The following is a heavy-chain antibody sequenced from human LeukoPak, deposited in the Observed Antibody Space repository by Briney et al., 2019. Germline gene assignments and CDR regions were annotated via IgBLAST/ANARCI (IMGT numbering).Heavy chain of an antibody. Sequence: PSETLSLTCTVSGGSISSYYWTWIRQPPGKGLEWIGYIYYSGSTNYNPSLKSRVTMSVDTSKNQFSLRLSSVTAADTAVNYCARTGSYDSNGLDSWGQGTLVTVSS. J-gene: IGHJ4*02. CDR1: GGSISSYY. D-gene: IGHD3-22*01. CDR3: ARTGSYDSNGLDS. V-gene: IGHV4-59*08. CDR2: IYYSGST.